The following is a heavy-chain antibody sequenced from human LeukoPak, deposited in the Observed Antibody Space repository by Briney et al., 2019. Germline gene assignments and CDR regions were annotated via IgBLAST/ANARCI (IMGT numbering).Heavy chain of an antibody. CDR1: GASIDKNH. Sequence: SETLSLTCTVSGASIDKNHWSWIRQAPGKGLECIGNFYYGERSNYNPSLKSRVTISVDTSKNQFSLKLTSETAADTAVYYCARLAYYYDRSGPSDWYFDFWGRGTLATVSS. CDR2: FYYGERS. D-gene: IGHD3-22*01. J-gene: IGHJ2*01. V-gene: IGHV4-59*08. CDR3: ARLAYYYDRSGPSDWYFDF.